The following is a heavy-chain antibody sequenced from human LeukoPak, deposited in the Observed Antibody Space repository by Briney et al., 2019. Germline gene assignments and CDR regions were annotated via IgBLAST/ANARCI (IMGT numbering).Heavy chain of an antibody. CDR3: ARGWELLHFDY. CDR2: IYTSGST. CDR1: GGSISSGSYY. J-gene: IGHJ4*02. D-gene: IGHD1-26*01. Sequence: SQTLSLTCTVSGGSISSGSYYWSWIRQPAGKGLEWIGRIYTSGSTNYNPSLNSLVTISVDTSKNQFPLKLSSVTAADTAVYYCARGWELLHFDYWGQGTLVTVSS. V-gene: IGHV4-61*02.